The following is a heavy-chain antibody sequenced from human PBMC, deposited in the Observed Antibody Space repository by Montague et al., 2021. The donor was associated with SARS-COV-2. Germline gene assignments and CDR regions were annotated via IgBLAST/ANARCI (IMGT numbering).Heavy chain of an antibody. Sequence: SLRLSCPGYGVSFSDYTMHWVRKAPGSGLEWLALITYDGGRKYYADSVGGRATVSRDNSKNTVSLQMTFLRPEDTAVYYCARAYSSAWYAGYWGQGTHVTVSS. V-gene: IGHV3-30*04. D-gene: IGHD6-19*01. J-gene: IGHJ4*02. CDR3: ARAYSSAWYAGY. CDR2: ITYDGGRK. CDR1: GVSFSDYT.